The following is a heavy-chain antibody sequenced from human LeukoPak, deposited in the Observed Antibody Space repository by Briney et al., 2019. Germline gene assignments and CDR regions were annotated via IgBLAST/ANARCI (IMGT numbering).Heavy chain of an antibody. Sequence: SVKVSCKASGGTFSSYAISWVRQAPGQGRKWMGGIIPIFGTANYAQKFQGRVTITADKSTSTAYMELSSLRSEDTAVYYCARGRGGKYCSGGSCYSYDYYYYYMDVWGKGTTVTVSS. CDR3: ARGRGGKYCSGGSCYSYDYYYYYMDV. D-gene: IGHD2-15*01. V-gene: IGHV1-69*06. CDR2: IIPIFGTA. J-gene: IGHJ6*03. CDR1: GGTFSSYA.